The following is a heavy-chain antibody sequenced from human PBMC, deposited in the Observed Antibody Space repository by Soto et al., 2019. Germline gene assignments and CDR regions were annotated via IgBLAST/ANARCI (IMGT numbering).Heavy chain of an antibody. J-gene: IGHJ5*02. D-gene: IGHD2-15*01. CDR3: ARGVGGSWFDP. CDR2: IYYSGST. Sequence: LSETLSLTCTVSGGSISSGDYYWSWIRQPPGKGLEWIGYIYYSGSTYYNPSLKSRVTISVDTSKNQFSLKLSSVTAADTAVYYCARGVGGSWFDPWGQGTLVTVPS. V-gene: IGHV4-30-4*01. CDR1: GGSISSGDYY.